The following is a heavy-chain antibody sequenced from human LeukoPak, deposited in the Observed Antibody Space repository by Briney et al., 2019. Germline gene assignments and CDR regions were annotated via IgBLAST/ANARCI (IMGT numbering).Heavy chain of an antibody. D-gene: IGHD1-14*01. CDR1: GFTFSSYS. V-gene: IGHV3-48*02. CDR2: IITSGTTI. J-gene: IGHJ4*02. Sequence: GGSLRLSCAASGFTFSSYSMNWVRQAPGKGLEWVSYIITSGTTISYADSVKGRFTISRDNAKNSLYLQMSSLRDEDTAVYYCARILGLTLDYWGQGTLVTVSS. CDR3: ARILGLTLDY.